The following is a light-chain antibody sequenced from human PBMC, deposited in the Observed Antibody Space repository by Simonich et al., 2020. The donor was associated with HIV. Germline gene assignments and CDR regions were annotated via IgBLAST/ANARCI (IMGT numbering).Light chain of an antibody. CDR2: EVK. V-gene: IGLV2-14*01. CDR3: SSYTRSSTWV. CDR1: SSDVGDYNY. Sequence: QSALTQPASVSGSPGQSITISCTGTSSDVGDYNYVSWYQQHPGKAPKLIIFEVKKRPSGFSNRFSGSKSGNAASLTISGLQTEDEADYYCSSYTRSSTWVFGGGTKLTVL. J-gene: IGLJ3*02.